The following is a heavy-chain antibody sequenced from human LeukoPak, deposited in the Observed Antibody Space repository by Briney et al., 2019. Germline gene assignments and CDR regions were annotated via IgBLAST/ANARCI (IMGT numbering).Heavy chain of an antibody. V-gene: IGHV5-51*01. CDR3: ARRVTYTSGRTFDF. CDR2: IYPGDSDS. J-gene: IGHJ4*02. Sequence: GESLKISCNGSGYSFTSYWIGWVRQMPGIGLEWMGIIYPGDSDSRYSPSFQGQVTISADKFISTAYLQWSSLKASDAAIYYCARRVTYTSGRTFDFWGQGALVTVSS. D-gene: IGHD6-19*01. CDR1: GYSFTSYW.